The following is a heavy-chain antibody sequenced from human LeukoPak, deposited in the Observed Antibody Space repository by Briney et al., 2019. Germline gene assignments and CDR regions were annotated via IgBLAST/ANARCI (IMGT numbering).Heavy chain of an antibody. V-gene: IGHV3-21*01. Sequence: GGSLRLSCAASGCTFSGYSMNWVRQAPGKGLEWVSSISSSSSYIYHADSVKGRFTISRDNAKNSLYLQMNSLRAEDTAVYYCARDPDNDYGDYLNWFDPWGQGTLVTVSS. CDR3: ARDPDNDYGDYLNWFDP. CDR1: GCTFSGYS. D-gene: IGHD4-17*01. CDR2: ISSSSSYI. J-gene: IGHJ5*02.